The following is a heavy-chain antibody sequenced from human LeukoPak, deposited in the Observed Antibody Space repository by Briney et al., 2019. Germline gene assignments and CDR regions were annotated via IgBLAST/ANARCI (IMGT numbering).Heavy chain of an antibody. Sequence: PGGSLRLSCAASGFTFDDYAMHWVRQAPGKGLEWVSLISGDGGSTYYADSVKGRFTISRDNSKNSPYLQMNSLRTEDTALYYCAKVSLRLGELSFFDYWGQGTLVTVSS. CDR3: AKVSLRLGELSFFDY. J-gene: IGHJ4*02. D-gene: IGHD3-16*02. V-gene: IGHV3-43*02. CDR2: ISGDGGST. CDR1: GFTFDDYA.